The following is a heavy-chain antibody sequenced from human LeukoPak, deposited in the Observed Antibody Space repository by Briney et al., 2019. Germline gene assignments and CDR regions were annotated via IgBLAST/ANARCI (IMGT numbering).Heavy chain of an antibody. CDR2: IYSGGST. D-gene: IGHD3-10*01. V-gene: IGHV3-53*01. Sequence: GGSLRLSCAASGFTVSNNYMSWVRQAPGKGLEWVSVIYSGGSTYYADSVKGRFTISRDNSKNTLFLQMNSRRAEDTAVYYCAKDTRLYSGSGSYFLDFWGQGTLVTVSS. CDR3: AKDTRLYSGSGSYFLDF. CDR1: GFTVSNNY. J-gene: IGHJ4*02.